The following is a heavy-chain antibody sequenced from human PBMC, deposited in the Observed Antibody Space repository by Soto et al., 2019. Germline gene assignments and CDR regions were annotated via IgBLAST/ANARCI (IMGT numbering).Heavy chain of an antibody. CDR3: ARASISGYYYDSSGLYWFDP. CDR1: GGSVSIGSYY. Sequence: AETLCLTCTVSGGSVSIGSYYWSWIRQPPGKGREWIGYIYYSGSTNYNPSLKSRVTISVDTSKNQFSLKLSSVTAADTAVYYCARASISGYYYDSSGLYWFDPWGQGTLVTVSS. CDR2: IYYSGST. D-gene: IGHD3-22*01. J-gene: IGHJ5*02. V-gene: IGHV4-61*01.